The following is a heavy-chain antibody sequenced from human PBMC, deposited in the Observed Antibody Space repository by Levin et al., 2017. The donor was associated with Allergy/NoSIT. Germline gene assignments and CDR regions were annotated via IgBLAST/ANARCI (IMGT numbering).Heavy chain of an antibody. CDR2: ISYDGSNK. Sequence: PGGSLRLSCAASGFTFSNYAMHWVRQAPGKGLEWVAVISYDGSNKYFADSVKGRFTISRDNSKNTLYLQMNSLRADDTAVYYCARAPLTEPFDYWGQGTLVTVSS. V-gene: IGHV3-30-3*01. J-gene: IGHJ4*02. D-gene: IGHD1-14*01. CDR1: GFTFSNYA. CDR3: ARAPLTEPFDY.